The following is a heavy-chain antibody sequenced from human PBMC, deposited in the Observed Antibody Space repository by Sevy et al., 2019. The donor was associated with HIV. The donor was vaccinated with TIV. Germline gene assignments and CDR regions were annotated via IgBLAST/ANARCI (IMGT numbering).Heavy chain of an antibody. Sequence: GGSLRLSCAASGFTFSKYWMGWVRQAPGNGLEWVANIKQDAGQKYYVDSVKGRFTISRDNAKNSLYLQMNSLRAEDTAVYFCARDDGNYYFHYWGQGTVVTVSS. J-gene: IGHJ4*02. V-gene: IGHV3-7*01. D-gene: IGHD1-7*01. CDR1: GFTFSKYW. CDR3: ARDDGNYYFHY. CDR2: IKQDAGQK.